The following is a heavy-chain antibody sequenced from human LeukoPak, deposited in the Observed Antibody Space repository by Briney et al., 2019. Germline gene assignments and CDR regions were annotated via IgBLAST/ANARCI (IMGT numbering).Heavy chain of an antibody. CDR1: GFTFSSYE. Sequence: GGSLRLSCAASGFTFSSYEMNWVRQAPGKGLEWVSYISSSGSTTYYADSVNGRFTISRDNAKNSLYLQMNSLRAEDTAVYYWARGITMVRYWGQGTLVTVSS. J-gene: IGHJ4*02. D-gene: IGHD3-10*01. CDR3: ARGITMVRY. CDR2: ISSSGSTT. V-gene: IGHV3-48*03.